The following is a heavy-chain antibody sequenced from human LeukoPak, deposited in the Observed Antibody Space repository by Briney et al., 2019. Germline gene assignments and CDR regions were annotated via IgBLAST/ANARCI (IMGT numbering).Heavy chain of an antibody. Sequence: SETLSLTCTVSGGSFSNYYWSWIRQPAGKGLEWIGRIYSSGSTNYKPSLKSRVTISVDKSKNQFSLKLSSVTAADTAVYYCAREIANCINGVCPPAGNFDYWGQGTLVTVSS. V-gene: IGHV4-4*07. CDR2: IYSSGST. D-gene: IGHD2-8*01. CDR3: AREIANCINGVCPPAGNFDY. J-gene: IGHJ4*02. CDR1: GGSFSNYY.